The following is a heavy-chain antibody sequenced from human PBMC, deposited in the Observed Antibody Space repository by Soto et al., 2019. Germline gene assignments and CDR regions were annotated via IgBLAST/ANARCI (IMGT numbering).Heavy chain of an antibody. Sequence: EVQLLESGGGLVQPGGSLRLSCAASGFTFSNYAMTWVRQAPGKGLEWVSVITGSGGGTYFVDSVKGRFANSRDKSKNTVHLQMTGLSCDDRAVYYCTKRPLTAAGFDYWGQGPLVTVSS. CDR2: ITGSGGGT. CDR3: TKRPLTAAGFDY. V-gene: IGHV3-23*01. D-gene: IGHD6-13*01. CDR1: GFTFSNYA. J-gene: IGHJ4*02.